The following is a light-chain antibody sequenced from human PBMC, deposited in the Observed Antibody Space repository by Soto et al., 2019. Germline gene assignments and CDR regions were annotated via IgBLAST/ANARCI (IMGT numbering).Light chain of an antibody. V-gene: IGKV1-39*01. CDR3: QQSYSTLAFT. CDR1: QSISRY. Sequence: DIQMTQSPSSLSASVGDRVTITCRASQSISRYLNWYQQKPGKAPKLLIYSASSLQSGVPSRFSGSGSGTDFTLTSSSLQPEDFATYYCQQSYSTLAFTFGPGTTVDIK. J-gene: IGKJ3*01. CDR2: SAS.